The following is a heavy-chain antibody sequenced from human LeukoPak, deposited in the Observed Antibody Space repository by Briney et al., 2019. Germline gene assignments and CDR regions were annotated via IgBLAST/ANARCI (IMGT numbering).Heavy chain of an antibody. CDR2: IYHSGST. J-gene: IGHJ6*03. Sequence: SETLSLTCAVSGGSISSSNWWSWVRQPPGKGLEWIGEIYHSGSTNYNPSLKSRVTISVDTSKNQFSLKLSSVTAADTAVYYCARRRLYYYGSGSPTRGYYYYMDVWGKGTTVTVSS. D-gene: IGHD3-10*01. V-gene: IGHV4-4*02. CDR3: ARRRLYYYGSGSPTRGYYYYMDV. CDR1: GGSISSSNW.